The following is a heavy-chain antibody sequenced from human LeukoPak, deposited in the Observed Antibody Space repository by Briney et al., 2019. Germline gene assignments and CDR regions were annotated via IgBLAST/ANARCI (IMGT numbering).Heavy chain of an antibody. J-gene: IGHJ4*02. D-gene: IGHD3-3*01. CDR2: IHYSGNT. Sequence: KTGGSLRLSCAASGFTFSSYTMSWVRQPPGKGLEWIGGIHYSGNTYYNPSLKSRVTISVDTSKNQFSLKLSSVTAADTAVYYCARLGAGPTYYDFWSGYSSFYFDYWGQGTLVTVSS. CDR1: GFTFSSYT. V-gene: IGHV4-39*01. CDR3: ARLGAGPTYYDFWSGYSSFYFDY.